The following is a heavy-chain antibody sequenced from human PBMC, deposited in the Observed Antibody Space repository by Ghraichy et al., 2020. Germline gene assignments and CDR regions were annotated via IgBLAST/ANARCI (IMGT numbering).Heavy chain of an antibody. Sequence: LSLTCGVSGGSISTYFWTWIRQPPGKGLEWIAYVHYSGTANYNPSLKSRVTISLDTSKKQFSLQLNSVTAADTAVYYCARVVIGATIRYGMDVWGQGTTVTVSS. J-gene: IGHJ6*02. D-gene: IGHD1-26*01. CDR1: GGSISTYF. CDR3: ARVVIGATIRYGMDV. V-gene: IGHV4-59*01. CDR2: VHYSGTA.